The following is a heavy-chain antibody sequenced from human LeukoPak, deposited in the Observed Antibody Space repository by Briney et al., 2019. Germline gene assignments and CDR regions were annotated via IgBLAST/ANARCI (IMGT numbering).Heavy chain of an antibody. CDR1: GFTFDDYA. J-gene: IGHJ4*02. V-gene: IGHV3-9*01. D-gene: IGHD2-2*01. CDR3: AKDFSSIWYFSFNY. CDR2: ISWNSGSI. Sequence: GGSLRLSCAASGFTFDDYAMHWVRQAPGKGLEWVSGISWNSGSIGYAASVKGRFTTSRDNAKNSLYLQMNSLRAEDTALYYCAKDFSSIWYFSFNYWGQGTLVTVSS.